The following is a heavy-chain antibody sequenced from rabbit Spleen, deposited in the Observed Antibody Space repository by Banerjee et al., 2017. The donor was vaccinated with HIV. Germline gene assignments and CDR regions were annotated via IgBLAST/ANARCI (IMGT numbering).Heavy chain of an antibody. D-gene: IGHD8-1*01. J-gene: IGHJ6*01. CDR1: GVSFSDKDV. V-gene: IGHV1S45*01. CDR3: ARDTGSSFSSYGMDL. Sequence: QQQLVESGGGLVKPEGSLTLTCKASGVSFSDKDVMCWVRQAPGKGLEWIACINTVTGKSVYASWAKGRFIMSRTSSTKVTLQMTSLTVADTATYFCARDTGSSFSSYGMDLWGPGTLVTVS. CDR2: INTVTGKS.